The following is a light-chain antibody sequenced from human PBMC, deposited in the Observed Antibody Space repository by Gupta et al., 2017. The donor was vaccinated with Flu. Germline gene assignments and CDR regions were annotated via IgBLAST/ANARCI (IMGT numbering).Light chain of an antibody. Sequence: QSALTQPASVSGSPGQSITISCTGTSSDVGGYNYVSWYQQHPGKAPKLMLYEVSNRPSGVSNRFSGSKSGNTASLTISGLQAEDEADYYCSSNTSSSTVVFGGGTKLTVL. CDR1: SSDVGGYNY. J-gene: IGLJ2*01. CDR3: SSNTSSSTVV. CDR2: EVS. V-gene: IGLV2-14*01.